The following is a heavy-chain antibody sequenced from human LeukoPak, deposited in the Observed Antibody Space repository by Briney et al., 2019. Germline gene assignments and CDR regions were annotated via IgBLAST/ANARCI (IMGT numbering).Heavy chain of an antibody. Sequence: PGGSLRLSCTAFGFTFGDHAMSWVRQAPGKGLELVGFIRSKAYGGTTVYAASVKRRFTISIDDSLSIAYLQMDSLKIEDTGIYYCTRGTIQLWIHNGMDVWGQGTAVTVSS. D-gene: IGHD5-18*01. CDR1: GFTFGDHA. J-gene: IGHJ6*02. V-gene: IGHV3-49*04. CDR2: IRSKAYGGTT. CDR3: TRGTIQLWIHNGMDV.